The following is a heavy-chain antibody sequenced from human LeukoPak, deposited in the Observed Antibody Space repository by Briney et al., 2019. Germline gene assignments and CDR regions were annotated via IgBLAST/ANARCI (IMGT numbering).Heavy chain of an antibody. V-gene: IGHV3-21*01. Sequence: GGSLRLSCAASGFTFSSYSMNWVRQAPGKGLEWVSSISSSSSYIYYADSVKGRFTISRDNTKNSLYLQMNSLRAEDTAVYYCARDADEYYFDYWGQGTLVTVSS. CDR3: ARDADEYYFDY. CDR2: ISSSSSYI. J-gene: IGHJ4*02. CDR1: GFTFSSYS.